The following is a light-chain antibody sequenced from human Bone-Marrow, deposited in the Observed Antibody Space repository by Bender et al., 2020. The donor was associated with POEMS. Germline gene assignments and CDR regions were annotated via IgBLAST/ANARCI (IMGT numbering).Light chain of an antibody. J-gene: IGLJ1*01. Sequence: QSVLTQPPSVSAAPGQMVTISCSGSTSNIGTNDVSWYQQIPGTAPKLLIYDSQNRPSRIPARFSGSKSGTSATLGITGLQTGDEADYYCGTWDSSLSVLFVFGTGTKVTVL. CDR3: GTWDSSLSVLFV. V-gene: IGLV1-51*01. CDR2: DSQ. CDR1: TSNIGTND.